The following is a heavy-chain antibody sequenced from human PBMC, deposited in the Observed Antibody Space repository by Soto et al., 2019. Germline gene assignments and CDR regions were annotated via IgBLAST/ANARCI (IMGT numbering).Heavy chain of an antibody. CDR3: ARGHSSGWYIPNYFDY. D-gene: IGHD6-19*01. J-gene: IGHJ4*02. V-gene: IGHV3-30-3*01. CDR1: GFTFSSYA. Sequence: QVQLVESGGGVVQPGRSLRLSCAASGFTFSSYAMHWVRQAPGKGLEWVAVISYDGSNKYYADSVKGRFTISRDNSKNTLYLQMNSLRAEDTAVYYCARGHSSGWYIPNYFDYWGQGTLVTVSS. CDR2: ISYDGSNK.